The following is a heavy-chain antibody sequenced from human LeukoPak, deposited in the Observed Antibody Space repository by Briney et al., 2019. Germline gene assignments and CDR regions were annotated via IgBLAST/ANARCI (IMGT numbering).Heavy chain of an antibody. CDR2: IVVGSGNT. CDR1: GFTFTSSA. D-gene: IGHD3-3*01. J-gene: IGHJ4*02. V-gene: IGHV1-58*01. CDR3: AVAYYDFWSGYCEIGSFDY. Sequence: ASVKVSCKASGFTFTSSAVQWVRQARGQRLEWIGWIVVGSGNTNYAQKFQERVTITRDMSTSTAYMELSSLRSEDTAVYYCAVAYYDFWSGYCEIGSFDYWGQGTLVTVSS.